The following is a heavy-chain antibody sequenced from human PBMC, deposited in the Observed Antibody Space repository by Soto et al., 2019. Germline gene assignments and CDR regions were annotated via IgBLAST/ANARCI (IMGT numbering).Heavy chain of an antibody. CDR3: ARWGTRGGLDV. V-gene: IGHV3-30*19. J-gene: IGHJ1*01. Sequence: QVQLVESGGGVVQPGTSLRVSCVGSGFTFRSYVIHWVRQAPGKGLEWVALTSYDGSDKYYGDSVRGRFTISRDNSRNTGDLQMDSLRLEDTALYSCARWGTRGGLDVWGQGTLVSVSS. CDR2: TSYDGSDK. CDR1: GFTFRSYV. D-gene: IGHD3-16*01.